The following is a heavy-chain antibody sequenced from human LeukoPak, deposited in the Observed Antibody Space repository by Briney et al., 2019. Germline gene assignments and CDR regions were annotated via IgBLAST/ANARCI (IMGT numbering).Heavy chain of an antibody. Sequence: GGSLRLSCAASGFSISRSAMDWVRHAPGKGLEWVAFIRYDGSNKYYADSVKGRFTISRDNSKNTLYLQMNSLRAEDTAVYYCAKDGRGYSYGLVDYWGQGTLVTVSS. J-gene: IGHJ4*02. CDR2: IRYDGSNK. V-gene: IGHV3-30*02. CDR1: GFSISRSA. CDR3: AKDGRGYSYGLVDY. D-gene: IGHD5-18*01.